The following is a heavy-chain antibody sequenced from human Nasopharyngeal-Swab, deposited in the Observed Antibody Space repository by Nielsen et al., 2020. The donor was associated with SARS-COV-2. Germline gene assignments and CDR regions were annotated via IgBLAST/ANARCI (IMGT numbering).Heavy chain of an antibody. Sequence: SLKISCAASGFSFTSSVLPLVRQAPCQGLEWVALISYDGNDKSYGDSVNGRFTISRDNSKNTLYLQMNSLRAEDTAVYYCARDDYDFWSGKASCGMDVWGQGTTVTVSS. CDR2: ISYDGNDK. J-gene: IGHJ6*02. D-gene: IGHD3-3*01. CDR1: GFSFTSSV. V-gene: IGHV3-30*03. CDR3: ARDDYDFWSGKASCGMDV.